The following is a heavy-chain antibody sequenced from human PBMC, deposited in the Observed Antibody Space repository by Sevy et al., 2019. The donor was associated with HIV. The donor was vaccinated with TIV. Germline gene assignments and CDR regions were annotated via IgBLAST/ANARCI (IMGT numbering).Heavy chain of an antibody. D-gene: IGHD2-8*01. CDR2: LSSGCGEI. CDR3: AREGCTKPHDY. CDR1: GFTFSKYS. J-gene: IGHJ4*02. Sequence: GGSLRLSCAASGFTFSKYSMSWVRQPPGKGLEWVSTLSSGCGEINYADSVKGRFTISRDNSKSSVYLQMNNLRPEDTAVYYCAREGCTKPHDYWVQGTLVTVSS. V-gene: IGHV3-23*01.